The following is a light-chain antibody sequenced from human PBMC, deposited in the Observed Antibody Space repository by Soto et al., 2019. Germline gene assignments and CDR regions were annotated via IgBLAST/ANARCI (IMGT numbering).Light chain of an antibody. J-gene: IGKJ1*01. Sequence: DIQMTQSPSSLSASVGDRVTITCRASQGISNYLAWYQQKPGKVPKLLIYAASTLQSGVPSRFSGSGSGTDFTLTISSPQPEDVATYYCQTYNSAPRTFGQGTKVEIK. CDR3: QTYNSAPRT. CDR2: AAS. CDR1: QGISNY. V-gene: IGKV1-27*01.